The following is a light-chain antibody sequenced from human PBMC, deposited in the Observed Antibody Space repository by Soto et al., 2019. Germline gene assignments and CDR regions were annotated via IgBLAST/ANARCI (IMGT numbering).Light chain of an antibody. Sequence: DILITQSPATLSLSPGGRATLSCRASQSVSSNLAWYQQKPGQAPRLLIQRASTRATGIPARFSGSGSGTEFTLTISSLQPEDFAVYYCQLYGSSSITFGQGTRLEIK. J-gene: IGKJ5*01. CDR2: RAS. CDR3: QLYGSSSIT. CDR1: QSVSSN. V-gene: IGKV3-15*01.